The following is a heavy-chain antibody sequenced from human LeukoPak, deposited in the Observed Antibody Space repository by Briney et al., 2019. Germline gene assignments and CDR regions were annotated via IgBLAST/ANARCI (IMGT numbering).Heavy chain of an antibody. CDR1: GYTFTGYY. CDR2: INPNSGGT. V-gene: IGHV1-2*06. Sequence: ASVKVSCKASGYTFTGYYMHWVRQAPGQGLEWMGRINPNSGGTNYAQKFQGRVTMTRDTSISTAYMELSRLRSDDTAVYYCARASIRDYSLILDYFDYWGQGTLVTVSS. D-gene: IGHD4-11*01. CDR3: ARASIRDYSLILDYFDY. J-gene: IGHJ4*02.